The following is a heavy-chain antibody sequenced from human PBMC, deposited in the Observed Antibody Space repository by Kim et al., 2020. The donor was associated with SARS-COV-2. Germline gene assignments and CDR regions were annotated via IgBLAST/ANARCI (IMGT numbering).Heavy chain of an antibody. D-gene: IGHD4-17*01. CDR3: AKDPTTVSAAHPPGHFDY. Sequence: GGSLRLSCAASGFTFSSYAMSWVRQAPGKGLEWVSAISGSGGSTYYADSVKGRFTISRDNSKNTLYLQMNSLRAEDTAVYYCAKDPTTVSAAHPPGHFDYWGQGTLVTVSS. CDR2: ISGSGGST. V-gene: IGHV3-23*01. CDR1: GFTFSSYA. J-gene: IGHJ4*02.